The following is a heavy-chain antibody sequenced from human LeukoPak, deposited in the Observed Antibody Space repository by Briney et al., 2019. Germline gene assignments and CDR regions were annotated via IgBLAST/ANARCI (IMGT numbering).Heavy chain of an antibody. D-gene: IGHD6-19*01. V-gene: IGHV6-1*01. CDR2: TYYRTKWYN. CDR1: GDSVSSNSAA. CDR3: ARAPGQWLAYFDY. J-gene: IGHJ4*02. Sequence: SQTLSHTCALSGDSVSSNSAAWNWIRQSPSRGLEWLGRTYYRTKWYNDYEVSVKSRITINPDTSKNQFSLQLNSVTPEDTAVYYCARAPGQWLAYFDYWGQGTLVTVSS.